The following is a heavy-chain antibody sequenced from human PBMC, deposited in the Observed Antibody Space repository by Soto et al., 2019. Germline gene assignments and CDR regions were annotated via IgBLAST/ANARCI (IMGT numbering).Heavy chain of an antibody. CDR1: DGSISISNW. CDR2: IYHSGST. CDR3: NSRSESYYYGMDV. V-gene: IGHV4-4*02. D-gene: IGHD3-3*01. Sequence: AETLCLTCAVSDGSISISNWWSCFRQPPGKGLEWIGEIYHSGSTNYNPSLKSRVTISVDKSKNQFSLKLSSVTAADTAVYYCNSRSESYYYGMDVWGQGTTVTVSS. J-gene: IGHJ6*02.